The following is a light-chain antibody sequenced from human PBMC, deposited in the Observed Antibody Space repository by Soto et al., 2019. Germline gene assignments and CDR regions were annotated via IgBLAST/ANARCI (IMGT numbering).Light chain of an antibody. J-gene: IGKJ2*01. CDR2: KAS. Sequence: DIQMTQSPSTLSASVGDRVTITCRASQSISSWLAWYQQKPGKAPNLLIYKASSLQSGVPSRFSGSGSGTEFTLTISSLQPDDFAAYYCQQYDSYPYTSGQGTK. V-gene: IGKV1-5*03. CDR1: QSISSW. CDR3: QQYDSYPYT.